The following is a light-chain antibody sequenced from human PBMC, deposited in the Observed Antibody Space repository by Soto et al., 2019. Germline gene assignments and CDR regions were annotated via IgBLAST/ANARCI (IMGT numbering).Light chain of an antibody. J-gene: IGKJ4*01. V-gene: IGKV1-5*01. Sequence: DIQMTQSPSTLSASVGDRVTNTCRASQSISSWLAWYQQKPGKAPKLLIYDAFSLESVVPSRFSGSGSGTEFSLTISSLQPDDFATYYCQQYNSYLTFGGGTKV. CDR3: QQYNSYLT. CDR2: DAF. CDR1: QSISSW.